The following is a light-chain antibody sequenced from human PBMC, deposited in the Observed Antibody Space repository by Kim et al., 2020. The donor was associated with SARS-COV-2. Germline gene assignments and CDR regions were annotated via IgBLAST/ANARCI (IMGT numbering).Light chain of an antibody. Sequence: GQKVTISCTGGSSNIENNYVTWYQQLPGTAPKLLIFDNEERPSGIPDRFAGSKSGTSATLGITGLQTGDEADYYCGTWDSNLSVYVFGTGTKVTVL. CDR2: DNE. J-gene: IGLJ1*01. CDR3: GTWDSNLSVYV. CDR1: SSNIENNY. V-gene: IGLV1-51*01.